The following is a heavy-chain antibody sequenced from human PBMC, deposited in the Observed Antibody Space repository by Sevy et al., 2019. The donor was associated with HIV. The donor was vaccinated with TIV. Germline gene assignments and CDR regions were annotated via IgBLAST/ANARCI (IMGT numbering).Heavy chain of an antibody. D-gene: IGHD3-3*01. J-gene: IGHJ4*02. V-gene: IGHV4-39*01. CDR2: IYYSGRT. CDR3: ASIKIFGVVSDYSDY. CDR1: GDSMSSSNYY. Sequence: SETLSLTCSVSGDSMSSSNYYWVWIRQPPGKGLEWIGTIYYSGRTYYNPSLKSRVTVSVDTSKNQFSLRVSSVTAADTAVYYCASIKIFGVVSDYSDYWGQGPLVTVSS.